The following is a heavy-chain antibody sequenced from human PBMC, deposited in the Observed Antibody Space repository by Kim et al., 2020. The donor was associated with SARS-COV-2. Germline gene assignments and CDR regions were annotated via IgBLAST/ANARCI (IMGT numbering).Heavy chain of an antibody. V-gene: IGHV4-31*02. CDR3: AREYRQQLDY. D-gene: IGHD6-13*01. CDR2: ST. J-gene: IGHJ4*02. Sequence: STYYNPSLKSRVTISVDTSKNQFSLKLSSVTAADTAVYYCAREYRQQLDYWGQGTLVTVSS.